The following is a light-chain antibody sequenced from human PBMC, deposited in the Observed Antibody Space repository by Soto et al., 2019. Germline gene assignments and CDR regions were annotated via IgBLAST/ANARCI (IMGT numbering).Light chain of an antibody. CDR1: SSDVGGYNS. J-gene: IGLJ1*01. CDR3: SSYAGSNNHV. CDR2: EVS. V-gene: IGLV2-8*01. Sequence: QSALTQPPSASGSPGQSVTISCTGTSSDVGGYNSVSWYQHHPGKAPKLMIYEVSKRPSGVPDRFSGSKSANTASLTVSGLQAEDEADYYCSSYAGSNNHVFGTGTKVTV.